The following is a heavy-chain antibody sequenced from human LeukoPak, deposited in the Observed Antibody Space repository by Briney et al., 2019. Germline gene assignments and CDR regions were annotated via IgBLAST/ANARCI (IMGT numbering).Heavy chain of an antibody. Sequence: PGGSLRLSCAASGFTFSSYAMHWVRQAPGKGLEWVAVISYDGSNKYYADSVKGRFTISRDNSKNTLYLQMNSLRAEDTAVYYCATPSGLDYWGQGTLVTVSS. J-gene: IGHJ4*02. V-gene: IGHV3-30*04. CDR3: ATPSGLDY. CDR2: ISYDGSNK. CDR1: GFTFSSYA.